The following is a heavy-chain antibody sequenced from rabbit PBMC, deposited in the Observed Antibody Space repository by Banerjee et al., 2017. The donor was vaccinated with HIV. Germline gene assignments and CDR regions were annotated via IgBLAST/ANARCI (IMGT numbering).Heavy chain of an antibody. CDR2: IYAGSSGST. Sequence: QEQLEESGGGLVQPEGSLTLTCKASGFSFSSGYDMCWVRQAPGKGLEWIGCIYAGSSGSTYYASWAKGRFTISKTSSTTVTLQMTSLTAADTATYFCARGISISYYLVWGPGTLVTVS. J-gene: IGHJ6*01. CDR1: GFSFSSGYD. V-gene: IGHV1S45*01. CDR3: ARGISISYYLV. D-gene: IGHD8-1*01.